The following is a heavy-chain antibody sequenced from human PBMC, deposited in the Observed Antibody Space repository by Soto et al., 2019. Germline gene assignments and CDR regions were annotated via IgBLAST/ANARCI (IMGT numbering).Heavy chain of an antibody. Sequence: ASVKVSCKASGYTFTSYYMHWVRQAPGQGLEWMGIINPSGGSTSYAQKFQGRATMTRDTSTSTVYMELSSLRSEDTAVYYCARPRYCSSTSCYFFDYWGQGTLVTVSS. CDR3: ARPRYCSSTSCYFFDY. V-gene: IGHV1-46*03. D-gene: IGHD2-2*01. CDR1: GYTFTSYY. CDR2: INPSGGST. J-gene: IGHJ4*02.